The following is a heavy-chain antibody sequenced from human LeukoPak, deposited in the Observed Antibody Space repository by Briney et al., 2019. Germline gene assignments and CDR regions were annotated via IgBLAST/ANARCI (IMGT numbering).Heavy chain of an antibody. Sequence: SQTLSLTCTVSGGSISSGGYYWSWIRQHPGKGLEWLGYIYYSGSTYYNPSLKSRVTISVDTSKNQFSLKLSSVTAADTAVYYCAREHIVVVTAITNAFDIWGQGTMVTVSS. CDR3: AREHIVVVTAITNAFDI. CDR1: GGSISSGGYY. J-gene: IGHJ3*02. V-gene: IGHV4-31*03. CDR2: IYYSGST. D-gene: IGHD2-21*02.